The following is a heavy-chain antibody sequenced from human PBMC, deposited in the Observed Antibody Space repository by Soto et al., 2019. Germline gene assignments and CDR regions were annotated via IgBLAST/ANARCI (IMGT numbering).Heavy chain of an antibody. CDR2: IIPILGIA. Sequence: QVQLVQSGAEVKKPGSSVKVSCKASRGTFSSSTSSWVRQAPGQGLEWMGRIIPILGIANYAQKFQGRVTMTADKSTSTAYMELSNLRSEDTAVYYCARDRGYGYNSVDYWGQGTLVTVSS. V-gene: IGHV1-69*08. CDR3: ARDRGYGYNSVDY. J-gene: IGHJ4*02. CDR1: RGTFSSST. D-gene: IGHD5-18*01.